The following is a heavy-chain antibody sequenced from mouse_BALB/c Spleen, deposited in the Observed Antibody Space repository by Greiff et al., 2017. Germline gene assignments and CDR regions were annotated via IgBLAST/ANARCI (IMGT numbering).Heavy chain of an antibody. D-gene: IGHD2-14*01. CDR1: GFTFSSFG. Sequence: EVLLVESGGGLVPPGGSRTLSCAASGFTFSSFGMHWVRQAPEKGLEWVAYISSGSSTIYYADTVKGRFTISRDNPKNTLFLQMTSLRSEDTAMYYCAREVRGAMDYWGQGTSVTVSS. J-gene: IGHJ4*01. CDR3: AREVRGAMDY. CDR2: ISSGSSTI. V-gene: IGHV5-17*02.